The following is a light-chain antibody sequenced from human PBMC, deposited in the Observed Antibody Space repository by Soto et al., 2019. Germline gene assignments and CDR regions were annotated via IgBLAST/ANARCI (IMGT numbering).Light chain of an antibody. CDR1: SSNIGRNA. J-gene: IGLJ3*02. CDR2: YDD. CDR3: ATWDDSLDGWV. V-gene: IGLV1-36*01. Sequence: QSVLTQPPSVSEAPRQKVSISCSGSSSNIGRNAVNWYQQFPGKAPKLLVYYDDLLPSGVSDRCSGSRSGTSDSLAISGLQSEDEADYYCATWDDSLDGWVFGGGTKVTVL.